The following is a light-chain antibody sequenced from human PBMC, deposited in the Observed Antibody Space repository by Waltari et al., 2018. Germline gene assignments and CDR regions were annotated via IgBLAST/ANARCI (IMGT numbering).Light chain of an antibody. Sequence: QSVLTQPPSASGTPGQRVTISCSGSSSNIGSHTVDWYPQLPSPAPKLLNYNNNQRPSGVPYRVSASKSGTSASLAIGGLQSEDEAVYFCAVWDDSLNVPVFGGGTKLTVL. CDR2: NNN. CDR1: SSNIGSHT. CDR3: AVWDDSLNVPV. V-gene: IGLV1-44*01. J-gene: IGLJ2*01.